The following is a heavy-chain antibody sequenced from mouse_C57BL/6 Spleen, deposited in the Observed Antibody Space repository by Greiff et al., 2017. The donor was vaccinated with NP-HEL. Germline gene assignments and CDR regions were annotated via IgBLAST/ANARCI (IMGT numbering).Heavy chain of an antibody. CDR3: ARHETGGSSLYAMDY. CDR2: ISSGGSYT. CDR1: GFTFSSYG. D-gene: IGHD1-1*01. Sequence: EVKLQESGGDLVKPGGSLKLSCAASGFTFSSYGMSWVRQTPDKRLEWVATISSGGSYTYYPDSVKGRFTISRDNAKNTLYLQMSSLKSEDTAMYYCARHETGGSSLYAMDYWGQGTSVTVSS. J-gene: IGHJ4*01. V-gene: IGHV5-6*01.